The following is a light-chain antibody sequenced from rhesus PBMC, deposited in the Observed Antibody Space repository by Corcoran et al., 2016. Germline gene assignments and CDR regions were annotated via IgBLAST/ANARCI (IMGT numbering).Light chain of an antibody. CDR1: QSISSW. CDR3: LRYNSSPYS. V-gene: IGKV1-22*01. CDR2: KAS. J-gene: IGKJ2*01. Sequence: DIQMTQSPSYLSASVGDTVTITCRASQSISSWLDWYQQKPGKAPKLLIYKASSLQSGVPSRFSGSGSGTDFTLTISSLQPEDFATYYFLRYNSSPYSLGQGTKVEIK.